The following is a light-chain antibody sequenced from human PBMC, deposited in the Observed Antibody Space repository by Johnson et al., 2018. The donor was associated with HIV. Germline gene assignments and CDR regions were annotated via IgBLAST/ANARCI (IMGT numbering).Light chain of an antibody. CDR2: ENN. J-gene: IGLJ1*01. CDR3: GTWDSSLSAL. CDR1: SSNIGNNY. V-gene: IGLV1-51*02. Sequence: QAVLTQPPSVYAAPGQKVTISCSGSSSNIGNNYVSWYQQLPGTAPKLLIYENNKRPSGIPDRFSGSKSGTSATLGITGLQTGDEADYYCGTWDSSLSALFGAGTKVTVL.